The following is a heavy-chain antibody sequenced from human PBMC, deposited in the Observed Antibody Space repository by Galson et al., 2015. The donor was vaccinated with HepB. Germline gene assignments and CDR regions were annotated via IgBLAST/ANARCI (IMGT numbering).Heavy chain of an antibody. V-gene: IGHV3-30-3*01. D-gene: IGHD2-15*01. CDR2: ISYDGSNK. Sequence: SLRLSCAASGFPFRNYAMHWVRQAPGKGLEWVAGISYDGSNKYYADSMKGRFTISRDSSKYTLFLQMSSLRTEDSAIYYCARGAWDGSVVYYYFDSWGQGTLVTVSS. CDR3: ARGAWDGSVVYYYFDS. J-gene: IGHJ4*02. CDR1: GFPFRNYA.